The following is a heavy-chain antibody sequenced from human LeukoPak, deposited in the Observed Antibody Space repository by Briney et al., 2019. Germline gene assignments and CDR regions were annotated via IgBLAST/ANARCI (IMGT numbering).Heavy chain of an antibody. Sequence: SETLSLTCAVSGGSISTHYWNWIRQAPGKGLEWIGYIYFSGSTDYNPSLKGRVTISVDTSKNQFSLKVNSVTAADTAVYYCARERGSGGFDYWGQGTLVTVSS. CDR3: ARERGSGGFDY. V-gene: IGHV4-59*11. J-gene: IGHJ4*02. CDR2: IYFSGST. CDR1: GGSISTHY. D-gene: IGHD2-15*01.